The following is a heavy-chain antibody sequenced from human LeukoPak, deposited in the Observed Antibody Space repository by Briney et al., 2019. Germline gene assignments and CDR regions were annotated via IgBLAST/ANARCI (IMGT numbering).Heavy chain of an antibody. CDR2: IYYSGST. J-gene: IGHJ4*02. D-gene: IGHD3-16*02. Sequence: SETLSLTCTVSDGSISSSSYYWGWIRQPPGKGLEWIGSIYYSGSTYYNPSLKSRVTISVDTSKNQFSLKLSSVTAADTAVYYCARLALIGLDYWGQGTLVTVSS. CDR3: ARLALIGLDY. CDR1: DGSISSSSYY. V-gene: IGHV4-39*01.